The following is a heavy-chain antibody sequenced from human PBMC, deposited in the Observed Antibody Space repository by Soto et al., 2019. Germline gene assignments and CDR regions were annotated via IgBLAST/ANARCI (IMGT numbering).Heavy chain of an antibody. D-gene: IGHD3-10*01. J-gene: IGHJ6*02. CDR2: ISYSGST. CDR3: ARGTMVLGVIAGMDV. CDR1: GGSISSGGYY. V-gene: IGHV4-31*03. Sequence: QVQLQESGPGLVKPSQTLSLTCTVSGGSISSGGYYWIWIRQHPGKGLEWIGYISYSGSTYYNPSLKSRVTISVDTSKNQFSLKLSSVTAADTAVYYCARGTMVLGVIAGMDVWGQGTTVTVSS.